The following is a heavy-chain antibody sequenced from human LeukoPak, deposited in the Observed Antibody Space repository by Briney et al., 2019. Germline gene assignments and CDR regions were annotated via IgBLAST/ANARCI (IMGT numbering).Heavy chain of an antibody. Sequence: ASVKVSCKASGYTFTGYYIHWVRQAPGQGLEWMGWINPHSGGTNYAQNFQGRVTMTRDTSISTAYMELSSLRSDDTAVYYCAGALVRGLVKGAWFDPWGQGTLVTVSA. CDR3: AGALVRGLVKGAWFDP. CDR1: GYTFTGYY. V-gene: IGHV1-2*02. D-gene: IGHD3-10*01. CDR2: INPHSGGT. J-gene: IGHJ5*02.